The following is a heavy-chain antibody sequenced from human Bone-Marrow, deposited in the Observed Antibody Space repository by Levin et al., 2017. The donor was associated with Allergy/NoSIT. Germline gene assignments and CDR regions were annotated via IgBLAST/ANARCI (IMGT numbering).Heavy chain of an antibody. CDR3: ATTFQEDSSGWYWFDP. CDR2: IYYSGST. J-gene: IGHJ5*02. CDR1: GGSISSYY. V-gene: IGHV4-59*08. D-gene: IGHD6-19*01. Sequence: SQTLSLTCTVSGGSISSYYWSWIRQPPGKGLEWIGYIYYSGSTNYNPSLKSRVTISVDTSKNQFSLKLSSVTAADTAVYYCATTFQEDSSGWYWFDPWGQGTLVTVSS.